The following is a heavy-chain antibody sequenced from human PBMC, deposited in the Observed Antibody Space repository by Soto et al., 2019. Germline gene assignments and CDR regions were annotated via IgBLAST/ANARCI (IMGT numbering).Heavy chain of an antibody. J-gene: IGHJ4*02. CDR1: GGSISSDGYS. Sequence: PSETLSLTCGVSGGSISSDGYSLSWIRQPPGKGLEWIGYIYHSGSTYYNPSLKSRVTISVDRSKNQFSLKLSSVTAADTAVYYCASSHAGAHITAAVHWGQGTLVTVSS. D-gene: IGHD6-13*01. CDR3: ASSHAGAHITAAVH. V-gene: IGHV4-30-2*01. CDR2: IYHSGST.